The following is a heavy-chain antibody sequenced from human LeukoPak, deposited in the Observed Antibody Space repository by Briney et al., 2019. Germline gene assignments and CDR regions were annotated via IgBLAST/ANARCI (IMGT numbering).Heavy chain of an antibody. CDR3: ARSRASTSFLGDY. CDR1: GGSFSGYY. Sequence: SETLSLTCAVYGGSFSGYYWTWIRQPAGKGLEWVGRIYTSGSTNYNPSLKSRVTISVDTSKNQFSLRLSSVTAADTAVYYCARSRASTSFLGDYWGQGTLVTVSS. D-gene: IGHD3-3*02. V-gene: IGHV4-59*10. CDR2: IYTSGST. J-gene: IGHJ4*02.